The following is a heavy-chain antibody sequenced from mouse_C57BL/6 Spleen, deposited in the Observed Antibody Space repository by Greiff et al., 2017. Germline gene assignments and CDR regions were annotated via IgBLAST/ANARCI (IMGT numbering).Heavy chain of an antibody. V-gene: IGHV1-75*01. J-gene: IGHJ2*01. CDR1: GYTFTDYY. Sequence: QVHVKQSGPELVKPGASVKISCKASGYTFTDYYINWVKQRPGQGLEWIGWIFPGSGRTYYNAKFKGKATLTVDKSSSTAYMLLSSLTSEDSAVYFCARWRYASSQYYFDYWGQGTTLTVSS. CDR2: IFPGSGRT. D-gene: IGHD1-1*01. CDR3: ARWRYASSQYYFDY.